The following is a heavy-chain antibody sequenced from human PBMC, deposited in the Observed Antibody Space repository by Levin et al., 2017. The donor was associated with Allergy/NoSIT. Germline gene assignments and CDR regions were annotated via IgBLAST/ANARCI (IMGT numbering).Heavy chain of an antibody. J-gene: IGHJ4*02. Sequence: GGSLRLSCAASGFTFSSYSMNWVRQAPGKGLEWVSSISSSSSYIYYADSVKGRFTISRDNAKNSLYLQMNSLRAEDTAVYYCARGSVLRFLEWLLDYWGQGTLVTVSS. CDR3: ARGSVLRFLEWLLDY. V-gene: IGHV3-21*01. CDR2: ISSSSSYI. CDR1: GFTFSSYS. D-gene: IGHD3-3*01.